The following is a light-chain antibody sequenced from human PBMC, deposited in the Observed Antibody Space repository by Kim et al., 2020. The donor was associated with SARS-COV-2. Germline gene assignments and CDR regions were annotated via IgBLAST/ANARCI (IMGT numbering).Light chain of an antibody. CDR3: QVWDSSSDHWV. CDR2: YDS. J-gene: IGLJ3*02. CDR1: NIGSKS. Sequence: SYELTQPPSVSVAPGKTARLTCGGNNIGSKSVHWYQQKPGQAPVLVIYYDSDRPSGIPERFSGSNSGNTATLTISRVEAGDEADYYCQVWDSSSDHWVLGGGTQLNV. V-gene: IGLV3-21*04.